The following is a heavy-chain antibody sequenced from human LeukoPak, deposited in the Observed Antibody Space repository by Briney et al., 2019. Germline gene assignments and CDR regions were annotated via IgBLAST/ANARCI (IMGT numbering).Heavy chain of an antibody. CDR1: GGSFSGYY. CDR2: INHSGST. V-gene: IGHV4-34*01. Sequence: PSETLSLTCAVYGGSFSGYYCSTIRQPPGKGLEWIGEINHSGSTNYNPSLKSRVIISVDTSKNQFSLKLSSVTAADTAVYYCARVGEVGVVPPADNWFDPWGQGTLVTVSS. D-gene: IGHD2-2*01. J-gene: IGHJ5*02. CDR3: ARVGEVGVVPPADNWFDP.